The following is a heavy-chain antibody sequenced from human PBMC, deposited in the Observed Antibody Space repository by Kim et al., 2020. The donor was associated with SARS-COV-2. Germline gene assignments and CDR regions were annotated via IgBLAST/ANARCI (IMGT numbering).Heavy chain of an antibody. CDR1: GFTFSSYG. CDR3: AKVSSSWYGWFDP. J-gene: IGHJ5*02. CDR2: IWYDGSNK. D-gene: IGHD6-13*01. Sequence: GGSLRLSCAASGFTFSSYGMHWVRQAPGKGLEWVAVIWYDGSNKYYADSVKGRFTISRDNSKNTLYLQMNSLRAEDTAVYYCAKVSSSWYGWFDPWGQGTLVTVSS. V-gene: IGHV3-33*06.